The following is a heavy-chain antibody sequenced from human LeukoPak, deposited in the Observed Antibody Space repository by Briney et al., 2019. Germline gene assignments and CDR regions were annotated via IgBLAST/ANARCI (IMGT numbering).Heavy chain of an antibody. J-gene: IGHJ4*02. V-gene: IGHV3-23*01. CDR1: GFTFSSYA. D-gene: IGHD3-3*01. CDR2: ISGSGGST. CDR3: AKDLRYYDFWSGYSSLDY. Sequence: GGSLRLSCAASGFTFSSYAMSWVRQAPGKGLEWVSAISGSGGSTYYADSVKGRFTISRDNSKNTLYLQMNSLRAEDTAVYYCAKDLRYYDFWSGYSSLDYWGQGTLVTVSS.